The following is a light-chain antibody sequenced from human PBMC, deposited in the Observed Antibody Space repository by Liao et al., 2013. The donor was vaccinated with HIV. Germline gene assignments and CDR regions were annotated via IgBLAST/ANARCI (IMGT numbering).Light chain of an antibody. V-gene: IGLV3-1*01. J-gene: IGLJ3*02. CDR3: QAWASSSVV. CDR1: GLGDKY. Sequence: SYELTQPPSVSVSPGQTASVTCSGDGLGDKYVSWYQQRPGHSPILVIYEDTKRPSGIPERFSGSNSGNTATLTISGTQAMDEADYFCQAWASSSVVFGGGTKLTVL. CDR2: EDT.